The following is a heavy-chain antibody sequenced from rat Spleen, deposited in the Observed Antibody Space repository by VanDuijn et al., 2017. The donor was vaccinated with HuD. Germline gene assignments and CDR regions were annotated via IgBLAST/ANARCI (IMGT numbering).Heavy chain of an antibody. CDR3: TTGDDGTYYYRD. V-gene: IGHV5S23*01. J-gene: IGHJ2*01. CDR2: ITTGGGNT. Sequence: EVQLVESGGGLVQPGRSLKLSCAASGFTFSDYNMAWVRQAPKKGLEWVASITTGGGNTYYRDSVKGRFTISRDNAKNTQYLQMDSLRSEDTATYYCTTGDDGTYYYRDWGQGVMVTVSS. D-gene: IGHD1-12*02. CDR1: GFTFSDYN.